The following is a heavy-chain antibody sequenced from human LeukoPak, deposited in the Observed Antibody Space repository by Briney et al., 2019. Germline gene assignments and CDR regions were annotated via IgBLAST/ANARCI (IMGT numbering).Heavy chain of an antibody. J-gene: IGHJ4*02. V-gene: IGHV3-7*01. CDR2: IKQDGSEK. CDR3: ARGWQWLVLALGNYFDY. CDR1: GFTFSSYW. D-gene: IGHD6-19*01. Sequence: GGSLRLSCAASGFTFSSYWMSWVRQAPGKGLEWVATIKQDGSEKYYVDSVKGRFTISRDNAKNSLYLQMNSLRAEDTAVYYCARGWQWLVLALGNYFDYWGQGTLVTVSS.